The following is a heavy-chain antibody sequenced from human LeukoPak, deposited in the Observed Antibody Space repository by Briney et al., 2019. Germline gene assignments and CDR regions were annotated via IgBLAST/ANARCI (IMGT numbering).Heavy chain of an antibody. CDR2: IHFSGST. CDR1: GGSISSYY. V-gene: IGHV4-59*08. D-gene: IGHD3-22*01. CDR3: ATVTYYYDSSGYYDGDY. Sequence: SETLSLTCTVSGGSISSYYWSWIRQPPGKGLEWIGYIHFSGSTSYNPSLKSRVTISVDTSKNHFSLKLSSVTAADTAVYYCATVTYYYDSSGYYDGDYWGQGTLVTVSS. J-gene: IGHJ4*02.